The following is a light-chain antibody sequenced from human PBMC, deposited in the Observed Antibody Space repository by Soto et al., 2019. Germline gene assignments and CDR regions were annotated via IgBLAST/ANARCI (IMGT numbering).Light chain of an antibody. V-gene: IGKV3-15*01. CDR1: QSVSRF. CDR3: QQYDNWPPCT. Sequence: EIVMTQSPATLSVSPGERVTLSCRASQSVSRFLAWYQHRPGQAPRLLIYDTSTRANGVPARFSGSGSRTEFSLTISSLQSEDFEVYSCQQYDNWPPCTLGQGTKLEVK. J-gene: IGKJ2*02. CDR2: DTS.